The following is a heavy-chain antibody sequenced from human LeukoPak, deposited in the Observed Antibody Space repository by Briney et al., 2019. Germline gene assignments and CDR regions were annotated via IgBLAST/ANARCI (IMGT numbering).Heavy chain of an antibody. CDR2: ISSSSSYI. CDR1: GFTFSSYS. J-gene: IGHJ5*02. D-gene: IGHD3-9*01. CDR3: ARSDILTGYYDP. V-gene: IGHV3-21*01. Sequence: GGSLRLSCAASGFTFSSYSMNWVRQAPGKGLEWVSSISSSSSYIYYADSLKGRFTISRDNAKNSLYLQMSSLRAEDTAIYYCARSDILTGYYDPWGQGTLVTVSS.